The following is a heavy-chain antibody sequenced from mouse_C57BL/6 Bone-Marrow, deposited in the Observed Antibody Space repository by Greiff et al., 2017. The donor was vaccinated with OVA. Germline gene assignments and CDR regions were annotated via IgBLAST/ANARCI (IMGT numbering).Heavy chain of an antibody. D-gene: IGHD1-1*01. Sequence: QVQLQQSGAELVRPGSSVRLSCKASGYTFTSYWMAWVKQRPGQGLEWIGNIYPSDSETHYNQKFKDKATLTVDKSSSTAYMQLRSLTSEDSAVYYCAITTVVEFDYWGQGTTLTVSS. J-gene: IGHJ2*01. CDR2: IYPSDSET. CDR3: AITTVVEFDY. V-gene: IGHV1-61*01. CDR1: GYTFTSYW.